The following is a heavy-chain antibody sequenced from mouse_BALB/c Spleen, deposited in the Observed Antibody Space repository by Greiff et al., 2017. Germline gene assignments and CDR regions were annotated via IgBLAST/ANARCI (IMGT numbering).Heavy chain of an antibody. CDR3: ARKGYYGSSFAY. D-gene: IGHD1-1*01. CDR1: GYTFSSYW. V-gene: IGHV1-9*01. J-gene: IGHJ3*01. Sequence: QVQLQQSGAELMKPGASVKISCKATGYTFSSYWIEWVKQRPGHGLEWIGEILPGSGITNYNEKFKGKATFTADTSSNTAYMQLSSLTSEDSAVYYCARKGYYGSSFAYWGQGTLVTVSA. CDR2: ILPGSGIT.